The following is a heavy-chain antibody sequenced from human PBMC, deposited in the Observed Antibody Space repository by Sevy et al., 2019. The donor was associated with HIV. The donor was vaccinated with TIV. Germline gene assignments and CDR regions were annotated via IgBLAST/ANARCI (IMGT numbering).Heavy chain of an antibody. D-gene: IGHD7-27*01. V-gene: IGHV3-15*01. CDR1: GFTFSNAW. J-gene: IGHJ4*02. CDR3: TTVYWGFGVSGYYFDY. Sequence: GGSLRLSCAASGFTFSNAWMSWVRQAPGKGLEWGGRIKSKTDGGTTDYAAPVKGRFTISRDDSKNTLYLQMNSLKTEYTAVYYCTTVYWGFGVSGYYFDYWGQGTLVTVSS. CDR2: IKSKTDGGTT.